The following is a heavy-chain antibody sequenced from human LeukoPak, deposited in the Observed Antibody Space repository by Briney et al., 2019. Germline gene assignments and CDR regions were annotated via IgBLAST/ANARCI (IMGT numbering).Heavy chain of an antibody. CDR2: ISWNSGSI. CDR3: AKDIRGYSSGCIDY. V-gene: IGHV3-9*03. CDR1: GFTFDDYA. Sequence: GGSLRLSCAASGFTFDDYAMHWARQAPGKGLEWVSGISWNSGSIGYADSVKGRFTISRDNAKNSLYLQMNSLRAEDMALYYCAKDIRGYSSGCIDYWGQGTLVTVSS. J-gene: IGHJ4*02. D-gene: IGHD6-19*01.